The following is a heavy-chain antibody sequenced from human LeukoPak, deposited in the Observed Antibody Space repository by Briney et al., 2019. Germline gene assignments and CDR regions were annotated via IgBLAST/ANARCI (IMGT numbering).Heavy chain of an antibody. CDR3: AREHYYDSSPFDY. Sequence: PGGSLRLSCAASGFIFSSYSMSWVRQAPGKGLEWVSSISSSSSYIYYADSVKGRFTISRDNAKNSLYLQMNSLRAEDTAVYYCAREHYYDSSPFDYWGQGTLVTVSS. J-gene: IGHJ4*02. CDR1: GFIFSSYS. CDR2: ISSSSSYI. V-gene: IGHV3-21*01. D-gene: IGHD3-22*01.